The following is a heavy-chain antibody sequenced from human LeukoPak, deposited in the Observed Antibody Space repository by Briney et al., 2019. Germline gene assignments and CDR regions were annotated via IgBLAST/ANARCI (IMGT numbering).Heavy chain of an antibody. J-gene: IGHJ6*02. CDR2: TYYRSKWYN. CDR3: ARESGEWNTDFHPLYYYGMDV. CDR1: GDSVSINSAA. Sequence: SQTLSLTCAISGDSVSINSAAWNWIRQSPSRGLEWLGRTYYRSKWYNDYAVSVKSRITINPDTSKNQFSLQLNSVTPEDTAVYYCARESGEWNTDFHPLYYYGMDVWGQGTTVTVSS. D-gene: IGHD1/OR15-1a*01. V-gene: IGHV6-1*01.